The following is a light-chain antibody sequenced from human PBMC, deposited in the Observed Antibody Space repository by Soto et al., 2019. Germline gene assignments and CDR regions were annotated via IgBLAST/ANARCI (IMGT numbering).Light chain of an antibody. J-gene: IGKJ5*01. V-gene: IGKV3-11*01. CDR3: HQRSNWPPEIT. CDR1: QSISIY. CDR2: DVF. Sequence: EIVLTQSPATLSLSPGERATLSCRASQSISIYLAWYQQKPGQAPRLLIYDVFNRATGIPARFSGSGSGTDFTLTISSLEPEDFAVYYCHQRSNWPPEITFGQGTRLDIK.